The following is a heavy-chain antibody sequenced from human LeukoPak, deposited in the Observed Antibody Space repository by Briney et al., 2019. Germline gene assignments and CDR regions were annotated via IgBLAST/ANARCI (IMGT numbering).Heavy chain of an antibody. J-gene: IGHJ4*02. CDR2: INHSGST. Sequence: SETLSLTCAVYGGSFSGYYWSWIRQPPGKRLEWIGEINHSGSTNYNPSLKSRVTISVDTSKNQFSLKLSSVTAADTAVYYCARRSITMVRGVILWDYWGQGTLVTVSS. D-gene: IGHD3-10*01. CDR3: ARRSITMVRGVILWDY. V-gene: IGHV4-34*01. CDR1: GGSFSGYY.